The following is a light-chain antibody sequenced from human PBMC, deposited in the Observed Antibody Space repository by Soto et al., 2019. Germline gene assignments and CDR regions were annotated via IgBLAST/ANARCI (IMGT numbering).Light chain of an antibody. CDR1: QSVSSN. Sequence: EIVMTQSPATLSVSPGERATLSCRASQSVSSNLAWYQQKPGQAPRLLIYDASTRATGIPARFSGSGSGTEFSLTISSLQSEDFAVYYCQQYDKWPPSNTFGQGTKLEIK. CDR3: QQYDKWPPSNT. V-gene: IGKV3-15*01. CDR2: DAS. J-gene: IGKJ2*01.